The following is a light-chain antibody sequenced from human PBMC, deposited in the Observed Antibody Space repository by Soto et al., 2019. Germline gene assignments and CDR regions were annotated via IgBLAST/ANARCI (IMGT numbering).Light chain of an antibody. CDR1: QSISSN. CDR2: GAS. J-gene: IGKJ4*01. CDR3: QQYIRWPLT. V-gene: IGKV3-15*01. Sequence: EVVMTQSPATLSVSPGERATLSCRASQSISSNLAWYQQRPGQAPRLLIYGASTRATGIPARFSGSGSGTEFTLTISSLQSEDFAVYYCQQYIRWPLTFGGGTKVEIK.